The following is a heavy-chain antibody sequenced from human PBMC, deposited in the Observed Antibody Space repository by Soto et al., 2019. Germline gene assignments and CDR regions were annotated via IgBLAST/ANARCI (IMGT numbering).Heavy chain of an antibody. CDR2: ISYDGSNK. J-gene: IGHJ5*02. Sequence: QVQLVESGGGVVQPGRSLRLSCAASGFTFSSYAMHWVRQAPGKGLEWVAVISYDGSNKYYADSVKGRFTISRDNSKNTRYLQMNRLRAEDTAVYYCASDDNTSGGNPWGQGTLVTVSS. CDR1: GFTFSSYA. CDR3: ASDDNTSGGNP. V-gene: IGHV3-30-3*01. D-gene: IGHD2-15*01.